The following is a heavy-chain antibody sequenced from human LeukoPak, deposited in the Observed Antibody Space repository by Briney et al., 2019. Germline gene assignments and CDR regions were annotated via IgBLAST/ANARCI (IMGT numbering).Heavy chain of an antibody. CDR2: INPSGGST. CDR3: ATTRQTSRTGSLGDYYYYMDV. J-gene: IGHJ6*03. CDR1: GYTFTSYY. V-gene: IGHV1-46*01. Sequence: ASVKVSCKASGYTFTSYYMHWVRQAPGQGLEWMGIINPSGGSTSYAQKFQGRVTTTRDTSTSTVYMELSSLRSEDTAVYYCATTRQTSRTGSLGDYYYYMDVWGKGTTVTVSS. D-gene: IGHD2-15*01.